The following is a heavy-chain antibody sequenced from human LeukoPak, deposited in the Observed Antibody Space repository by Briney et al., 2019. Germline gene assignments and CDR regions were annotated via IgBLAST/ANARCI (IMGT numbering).Heavy chain of an antibody. CDR1: GGTFTSYA. V-gene: IGHV1-69*06. CDR2: IIPIFGTA. D-gene: IGHD2-2*01. Sequence: SVKVSCKASGGTFTSYAISWVRQAPGQGLEWMGGIIPIFGTANYAQKFQGRVTITADKSTSKAYMELCSLRSEDTAVYYCARAYCSSTSCLADAFDIWGQGTMVTVSS. J-gene: IGHJ3*02. CDR3: ARAYCSSTSCLADAFDI.